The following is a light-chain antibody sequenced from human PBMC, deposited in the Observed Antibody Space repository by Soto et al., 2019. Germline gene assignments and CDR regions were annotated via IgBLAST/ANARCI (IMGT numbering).Light chain of an antibody. CDR3: TSYTGGSTYVV. J-gene: IGLJ2*01. CDR2: EVS. CDR1: SSDVGGYNY. Sequence: QSALTQPASVSGSPGQSITISCTGTSSDVGGYNYVSWYQQQPGKAPKLMIYEVSNRPSGVSDRFSGSKSGNTASLTISGLQAADEADYYCTSYTGGSTYVVFGGGTKVTVL. V-gene: IGLV2-14*01.